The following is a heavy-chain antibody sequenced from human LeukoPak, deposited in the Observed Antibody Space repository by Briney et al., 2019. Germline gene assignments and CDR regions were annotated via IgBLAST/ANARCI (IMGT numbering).Heavy chain of an antibody. CDR1: GFTFSSYA. J-gene: IGHJ3*02. CDR3: ARGYSRAAFDI. Sequence: GGSLRLSCAASGFTFSSYAMSWVRQAPGKGLEWVSAISGSGGSTYYADSVKGRFTISRDNAKNSLLLQMNSLRAEDTALYYCARGYSRAAFDIWGQGTMVTVSS. D-gene: IGHD2-15*01. V-gene: IGHV3-23*01. CDR2: ISGSGGST.